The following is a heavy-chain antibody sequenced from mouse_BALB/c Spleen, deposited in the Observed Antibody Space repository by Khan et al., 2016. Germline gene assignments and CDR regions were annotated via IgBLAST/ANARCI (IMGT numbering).Heavy chain of an antibody. J-gene: IGHJ3*01. Sequence: EVKLLESGGGLVHPGGSLTLSCAASGFDFSRYWMSWVRQAPGKGLEWIGEINPDSYTINYTPSLKDKFIISRDNAKNTLSLQMSKVRSEDTALYYCARSGYYGDLAYWGQGTLVTVSA. CDR3: ARSGYYGDLAY. V-gene: IGHV4-1*02. D-gene: IGHD1-1*01. CDR1: GFDFSRYW. CDR2: INPDSYTI.